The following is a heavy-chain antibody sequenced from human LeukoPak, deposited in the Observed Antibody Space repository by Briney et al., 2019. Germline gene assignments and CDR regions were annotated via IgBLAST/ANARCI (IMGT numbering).Heavy chain of an antibody. J-gene: IGHJ4*02. CDR2: IYPGDSDT. V-gene: IGHV5-51*01. CDR3: ARLTSYGSGSYPMGY. D-gene: IGHD3-10*01. Sequence: GESLKISCKGSGYSFTSYWIGWVRQMPGKGLEWMGIIYPGDSDTRYSPSFQGQVTISADKSISTAYLQWSSLKASDTAMYYGARLTSYGSGSYPMGYWGQGTLVTVSS. CDR1: GYSFTSYW.